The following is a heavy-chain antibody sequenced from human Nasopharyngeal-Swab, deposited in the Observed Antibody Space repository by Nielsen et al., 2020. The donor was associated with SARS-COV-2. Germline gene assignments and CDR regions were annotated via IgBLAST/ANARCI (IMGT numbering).Heavy chain of an antibody. CDR3: ARRDSSWSGYYTDY. J-gene: IGHJ4*02. CDR1: GGSISSSSHY. Sequence: SETLSLTCTVSGGSISSSSHYWGWIRQPPGKGLEWIGSIYYSGSTYYNPSLKSRVTISVDTSKNQFSLKLSSVTAADTAVYYCARRDSSWSGYYTDYWGQGTLVTVSS. D-gene: IGHD3-3*01. V-gene: IGHV4-39*01. CDR2: IYYSGST.